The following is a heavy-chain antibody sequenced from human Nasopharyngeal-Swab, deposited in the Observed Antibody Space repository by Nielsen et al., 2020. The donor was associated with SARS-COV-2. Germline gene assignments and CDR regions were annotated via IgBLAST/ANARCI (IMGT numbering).Heavy chain of an antibody. J-gene: IGHJ4*02. D-gene: IGHD4-17*01. V-gene: IGHV3-23*01. CDR3: AKGVGYGDTGCFDE. CDR2: ISGSGGNK. Sequence: GESLKISCVASGFTYSTYAMNWVRQAPGKGLEWVSGISGSGGNKYYADSVKGRFTISRDNSMETLYLQMNSLRVEDTAVYYCAKGVGYGDTGCFDEWGQGTLVSASS. CDR1: GFTYSTYA.